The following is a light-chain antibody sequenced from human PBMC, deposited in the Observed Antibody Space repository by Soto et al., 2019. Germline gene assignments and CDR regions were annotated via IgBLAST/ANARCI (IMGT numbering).Light chain of an antibody. CDR1: QSVGSY. J-gene: IGKJ3*01. CDR2: DAS. Sequence: EIVLTQSPATLSLSPGERATLSCRASQSVGSYLAWYQQKPGQAPRLLIYDASTRATGIPARFSGSGSGTDFTLTISSLEPEDFAVYYCQQRSNWPPVFTFGPGTKVDIK. CDR3: QQRSNWPPVFT. V-gene: IGKV3-11*01.